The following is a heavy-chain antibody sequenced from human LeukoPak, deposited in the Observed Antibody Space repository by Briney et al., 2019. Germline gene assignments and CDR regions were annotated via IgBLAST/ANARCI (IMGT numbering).Heavy chain of an antibody. Sequence: GGSLRLSCAASGFTFSSYGMHWVRQAPGKGLEWVAVIWYDGSNKYYADSVKGRFTISRDNSKSTLYLQMNSLRAEDTAVYYCARDGVQVDTAMVTTNAFDIWGQGTMVTVSS. J-gene: IGHJ3*02. CDR1: GFTFSSYG. CDR2: IWYDGSNK. D-gene: IGHD5-18*01. CDR3: ARDGVQVDTAMVTTNAFDI. V-gene: IGHV3-33*01.